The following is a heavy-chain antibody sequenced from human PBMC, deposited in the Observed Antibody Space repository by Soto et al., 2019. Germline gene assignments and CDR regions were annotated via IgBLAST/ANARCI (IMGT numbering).Heavy chain of an antibody. D-gene: IGHD1-26*01. CDR3: AREDSGRHYYYGMDV. CDR1: GYTFTSYG. J-gene: IGHJ6*01. Sequence: QVQLVQSGAEVKKPGASVKVSCKASGYTFTSYGISWVRQAPGQGLEWMGWISAYNGNTNYAQKLQGRVTMTTDTSTSTSYRELRSLRSDDTAVYYCAREDSGRHYYYGMDVWGQGTTVTVAS. CDR2: ISAYNGNT. V-gene: IGHV1-18*01.